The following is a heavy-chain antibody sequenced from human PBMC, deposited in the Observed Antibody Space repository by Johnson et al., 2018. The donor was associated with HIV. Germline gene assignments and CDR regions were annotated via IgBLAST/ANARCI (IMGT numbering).Heavy chain of an antibody. Sequence: VQLVESGGGLVQPGGSLRLSCAASGFTFINAWMSWVRQAPGKGLAWVGRIYSQTAGGTTDYAAPMKRRFTISRDNSKNTLYLQMNSLRAEDTAVYYCARDDGGGGDAFDIWGQGTMVTVSS. V-gene: IGHV3-15*01. D-gene: IGHD2-15*01. J-gene: IGHJ3*02. CDR2: IYSQTAGGTT. CDR3: ARDDGGGGDAFDI. CDR1: GFTFINAW.